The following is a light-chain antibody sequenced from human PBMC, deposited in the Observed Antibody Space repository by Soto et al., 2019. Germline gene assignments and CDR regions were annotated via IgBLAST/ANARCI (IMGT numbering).Light chain of an antibody. CDR3: LQYNASSVWT. V-gene: IGKV1-5*03. CDR2: KAS. J-gene: IGKJ1*01. CDR1: QSISSW. Sequence: DIQMTQSPSTLSASVGDRVTITCRASQSISSWLAWYQQKPGKAPKLLIHKASSLESGVPSRFSGSGSGTEFTLTITSLQPDDFATYYCLQYNASSVWTFGQGTKVGIK.